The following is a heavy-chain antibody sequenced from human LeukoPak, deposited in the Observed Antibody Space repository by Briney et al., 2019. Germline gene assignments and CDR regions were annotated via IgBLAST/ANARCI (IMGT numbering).Heavy chain of an antibody. CDR1: GFTVSSHY. Sequence: GGSLRLSCAASGFTVSSHYMSWVRQAPGKGLEWVSVIYSGGNTYYADSVKVRFTISRDNSKNTLLLQMNSLRAEDTAVYYCGSSYSTSWPEIDYWGQGTLVTVSS. J-gene: IGHJ4*02. D-gene: IGHD2-2*01. CDR2: IYSGGNT. CDR3: GSSYSTSWPEIDY. V-gene: IGHV3-66*01.